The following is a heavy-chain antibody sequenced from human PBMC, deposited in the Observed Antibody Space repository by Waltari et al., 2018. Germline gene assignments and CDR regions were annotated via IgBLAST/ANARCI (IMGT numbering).Heavy chain of an antibody. CDR1: GYSISSGYY. Sequence: QVQLQESGPGLVKPSETLSLTCAVSGYSISSGYYWGWIRQPPGKGLEWIGSIYHSGSTYYNPSLKSRVTISVDTSKNQFSLKLSSVTAADTAVYYCAREGIAARPPYFDYWGQGTLVTVSS. J-gene: IGHJ4*02. CDR2: IYHSGST. D-gene: IGHD6-6*01. V-gene: IGHV4-38-2*02. CDR3: AREGIAARPPYFDY.